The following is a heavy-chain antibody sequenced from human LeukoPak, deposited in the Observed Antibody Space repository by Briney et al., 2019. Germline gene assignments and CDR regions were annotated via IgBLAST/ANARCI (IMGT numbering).Heavy chain of an antibody. V-gene: IGHV1-2*02. CDR3: AKVFGGFRTAAGINGFDY. CDR2: FNPNSGGS. D-gene: IGHD6-13*01. J-gene: IGHJ4*02. CDR1: GYTFTDYY. Sequence: ASVKVSCKASGYTFTDYYMNWVRQAPGQGLEWMGWFNPNSGGSSYAQNFQGRITMTRDTSITTAYMELSRLRSDDTAVYYCAKVFGGFRTAAGINGFDYWGQGTLVTVSS.